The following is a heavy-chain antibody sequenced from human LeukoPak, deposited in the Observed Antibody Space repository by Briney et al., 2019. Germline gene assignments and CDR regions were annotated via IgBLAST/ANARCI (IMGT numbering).Heavy chain of an antibody. CDR3: TTLCCGSYYMDV. J-gene: IGHJ6*03. Sequence: SVKVSCKASGGTFSSYAISWVRQAPGQGLEWMGGIIPIFGTTNYAQKFQGRVTITADKSTSTAYMELSSLRSEDTAVYYCTTLCCGSYYMDVWGKGTTVTVSS. V-gene: IGHV1-69*06. CDR2: IIPIFGTT. D-gene: IGHD2-15*01. CDR1: GGTFSSYA.